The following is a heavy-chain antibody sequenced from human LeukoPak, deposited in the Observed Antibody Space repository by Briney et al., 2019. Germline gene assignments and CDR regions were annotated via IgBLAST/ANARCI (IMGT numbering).Heavy chain of an antibody. CDR1: GYTFTSYD. CDR2: MNPNSGNT. Sequence: ASVKVSCKASGYTFTSYDINWVRQATGQGLEWMGWMNPNSGNTGYAQKFQGRVTMTRNTSISTAYMELSSLRSEDTAVYYCARGVVPGDYFDYWGQGTLVTVSS. D-gene: IGHD2-21*01. V-gene: IGHV1-8*01. J-gene: IGHJ4*02. CDR3: ARGVVPGDYFDY.